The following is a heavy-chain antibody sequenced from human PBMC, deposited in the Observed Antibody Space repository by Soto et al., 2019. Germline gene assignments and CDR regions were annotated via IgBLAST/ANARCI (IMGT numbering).Heavy chain of an antibody. CDR1: GYTFTSYG. CDR2: ISAYNGNT. V-gene: IGHV1-18*01. D-gene: IGHD3-22*01. J-gene: IGHJ4*02. Sequence: ASVKVSCKASGYTFTSYGISWVRQAPGQGLEWMGWISAYNGNTNYAQKLQGRVTMTTDTSTSTAYMELRSLRSDDTAVYYCARTSNYYDSSGYRPGGYFDYWGQGTLVTVSS. CDR3: ARTSNYYDSSGYRPGGYFDY.